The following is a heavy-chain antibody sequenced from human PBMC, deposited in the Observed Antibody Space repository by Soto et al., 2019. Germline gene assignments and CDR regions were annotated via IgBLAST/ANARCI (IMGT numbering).Heavy chain of an antibody. V-gene: IGHV1-69*13. D-gene: IGHD3-10*01. CDR3: AKPYGSGSYSGDAFDI. J-gene: IGHJ3*02. CDR2: IIPIFGTA. CDR1: GGTFSSYA. Sequence: SVKVSCKASGGTFSSYAISWVRQAPGQGLEWMGGIIPIFGTANYAQKFQGRVTITADESTSTAYMELSSLRSEDTAVYYCAKPYGSGSYSGDAFDIWGQGTMVTVSS.